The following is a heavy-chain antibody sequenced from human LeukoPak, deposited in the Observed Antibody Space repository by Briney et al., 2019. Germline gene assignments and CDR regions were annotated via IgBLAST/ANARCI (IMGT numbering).Heavy chain of an antibody. CDR3: VRDGGVSGYDLLDY. J-gene: IGHJ4*02. V-gene: IGHV3-7*01. CDR1: GFAFSDYW. CDR2: INQDGSKE. D-gene: IGHD5-12*01. Sequence: PGGPLRLSCAASGFAFSDYWMTWVRQAPGKGLEWVAHINQDGSKEHYMDSVKARFTISRDNAKNSLSLQMNSLRAEDTAVYYCVRDGGVSGYDLLDYWGQGTLVTVSS.